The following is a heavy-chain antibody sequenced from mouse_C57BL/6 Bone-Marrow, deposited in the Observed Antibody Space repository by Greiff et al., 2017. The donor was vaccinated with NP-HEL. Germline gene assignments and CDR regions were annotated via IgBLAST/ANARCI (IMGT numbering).Heavy chain of an antibody. D-gene: IGHD2-3*01. CDR1: GFNIKDYY. CDR2: IDPEDGDT. V-gene: IGHV14-1*01. J-gene: IGHJ3*01. CDR3: TPFCDGYWAWFAY. Sequence: EVKLVESGAELVRPGASVKLSCTASGFNIKDYYMHWVKQRPEQGLEWIGRIDPEDGDTEYAPKFQGKATMTADTSSNTAYLQLSSLTSEDTAVYYCTPFCDGYWAWFAYWGQGTLVTVSA.